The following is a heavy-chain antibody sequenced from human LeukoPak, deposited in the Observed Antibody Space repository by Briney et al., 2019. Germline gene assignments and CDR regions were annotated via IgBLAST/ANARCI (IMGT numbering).Heavy chain of an antibody. Sequence: PGGSLRLSCAASGFTFSSYAMSWVRQAPGKGLEWVSAISGSGGSTYYADSVKGRFTISRDNSKNTLYLQMNSLRAEDTAVYYCAKGPAPYYYDSSGYLGYLDYWGQGTLVTVSS. D-gene: IGHD3-22*01. CDR3: AKGPAPYYYDSSGYLGYLDY. CDR1: GFTFSSYA. V-gene: IGHV3-23*01. J-gene: IGHJ4*02. CDR2: ISGSGGST.